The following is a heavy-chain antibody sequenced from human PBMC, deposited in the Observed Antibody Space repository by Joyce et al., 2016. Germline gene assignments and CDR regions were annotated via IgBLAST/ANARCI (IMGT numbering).Heavy chain of an antibody. J-gene: IGHJ5*02. Sequence: QLQLQESGPGLVKPSETLSLSCTVSGGSISSSTYYWGWIRQPPRKGLEWIGSVYYGGSTYYTPSLKSRVSRSVDTSKNQFSLKLTSVTAADTAVYYCARSFFYCSGGSCFSGEWFDPWGQGTLVTVSS. V-gene: IGHV4-39*07. CDR1: GGSISSSTYY. CDR3: ARSFFYCSGGSCFSGEWFDP. CDR2: VYYGGST. D-gene: IGHD2-15*01.